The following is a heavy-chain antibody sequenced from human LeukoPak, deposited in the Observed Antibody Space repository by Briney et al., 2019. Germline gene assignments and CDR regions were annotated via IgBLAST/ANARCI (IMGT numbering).Heavy chain of an antibody. CDR1: GFTFSAYS. CDR2: ITSSSDSI. V-gene: IGHV3-48*02. CDR3: ARDPGYSRPSSYGYFDH. J-gene: IGHJ4*02. Sequence: GGPLRLSCATSGFTFSAYSMIWVRRTPGKGLECLSYITSSSDSIHYADSVRGRFTVSRDNAKNSLYLQMNSLRDEDTAVYYCARDPGYSRPSSYGYFDHWGQGTLATVSS. D-gene: IGHD1-26*01.